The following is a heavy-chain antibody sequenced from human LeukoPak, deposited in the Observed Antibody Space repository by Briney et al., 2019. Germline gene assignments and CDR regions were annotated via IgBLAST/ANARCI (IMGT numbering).Heavy chain of an antibody. J-gene: IGHJ4*02. CDR3: TKDIGPLTYHYDTSAYSGAFDY. Sequence: GRSLRLSCAASGFSFSDYAMHWVRQAPGKGLEWVSSISWNSGNIGYADSVKGRFTISRDNAKNSMYLQMNSLRAEDTALYYCTKDIGPLTYHYDTSAYSGAFDYWGQGILVTVSS. D-gene: IGHD3-22*01. CDR1: GFSFSDYA. V-gene: IGHV3-9*01. CDR2: ISWNSGNI.